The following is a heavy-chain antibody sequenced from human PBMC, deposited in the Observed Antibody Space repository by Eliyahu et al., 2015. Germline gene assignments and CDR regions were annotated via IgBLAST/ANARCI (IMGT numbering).Heavy chain of an antibody. CDR1: EFTVSNNX. V-gene: IGHV3-53*01. Sequence: GXXLSLRXAXSEFTVSNNXMNWVRQAPGKGLEWVSLIYSVGSTYYADSVKGRFTISRDGSKNTLYLQMNSLRVDDTAVYYCSTVDYWGQGTLVTVSS. CDR2: IYSVGST. CDR3: STVDY. J-gene: IGHJ4*02.